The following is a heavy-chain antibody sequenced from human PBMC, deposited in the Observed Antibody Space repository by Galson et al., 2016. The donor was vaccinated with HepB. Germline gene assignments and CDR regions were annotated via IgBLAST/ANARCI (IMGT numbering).Heavy chain of an antibody. CDR1: DASLRGYY. D-gene: IGHD6-19*01. CDR2: VNNSGTT. V-gene: IGHV4-34*01. CDR3: ARGLAAAATLSWRGWERANWFDP. Sequence: ETLSLTCTVSDASLRGYYWTWIRQTPRKGLEWIGEVNNSGTTKYNPSLKTRVTISVDPARNQFSLNVNFVTAADTAVYYCARGLAAAATLSWRGWERANWFDPWGQGTLVTVSS. J-gene: IGHJ5*02.